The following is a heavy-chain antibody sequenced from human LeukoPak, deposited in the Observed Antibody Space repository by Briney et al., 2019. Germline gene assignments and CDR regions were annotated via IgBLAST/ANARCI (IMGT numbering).Heavy chain of an antibody. D-gene: IGHD1-26*01. CDR2: IYHSGST. V-gene: IGHV4-30-2*01. CDR1: GGSISSGGYY. Sequence: PSETLSLTCTVSGGSISSGGYYWSWIRQPPGKGLEWIGYIYHSGSTYYNPSLKSRVTISVDRSRNQFSLKLSSVTAADTAVYYCARTRPQEGANSHWGQGTLVTVSS. CDR3: ARTRPQEGANSH. J-gene: IGHJ4*02.